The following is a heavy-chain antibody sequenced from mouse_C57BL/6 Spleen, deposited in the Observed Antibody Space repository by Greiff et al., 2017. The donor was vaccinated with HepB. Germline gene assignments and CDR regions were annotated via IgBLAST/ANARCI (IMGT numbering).Heavy chain of an antibody. D-gene: IGHD2-2*01. V-gene: IGHV5-4*01. CDR2: ISDGGSYT. Sequence: EVKLMESGGGLVKPGGSLKLSCAASGFTFSSYAMSWVRQTPEKRLEWVATISDGGSYTYYPDNVKGRFTISRDNAKNNLYLQMSHLKSEDTAMYYCAREVTYYAMDYWGQGTSVTVSS. CDR3: AREVTYYAMDY. J-gene: IGHJ4*01. CDR1: GFTFSSYA.